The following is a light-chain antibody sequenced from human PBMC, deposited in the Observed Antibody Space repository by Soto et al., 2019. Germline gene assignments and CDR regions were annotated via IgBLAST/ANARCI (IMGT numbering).Light chain of an antibody. V-gene: IGLV1-44*01. CDR2: SND. CDR1: KSNIGDNP. J-gene: IGLJ3*02. CDR3: ATWDDSLNGWG. Sequence: QSVLTQPPSASGTPGQRVIISCSGRKSNIGDNPVTWFQQFPGTAPKLLIFSNDERPSGVPERFSGSKSGASASLAISGLQSDDESDYSCATWDDSLNGWGFGGGTKLTVL.